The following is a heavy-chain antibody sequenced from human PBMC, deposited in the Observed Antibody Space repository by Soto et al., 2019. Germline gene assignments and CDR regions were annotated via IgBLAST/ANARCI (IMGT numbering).Heavy chain of an antibody. CDR2: ISGTGDNT. D-gene: IGHD3-3*01. CDR1: GFTFSSYA. V-gene: IGHV3-23*01. Sequence: PGGSLRLSCAASGFTFSSYAMSWVRQAPGKGLEWVSGISGTGDNTYYPDSVKGRFTISRDNARNTLYLQMNSLRAEDTAVYYCADGGEWLFNFDYWGQGTLVTVSS. J-gene: IGHJ4*02. CDR3: ADGGEWLFNFDY.